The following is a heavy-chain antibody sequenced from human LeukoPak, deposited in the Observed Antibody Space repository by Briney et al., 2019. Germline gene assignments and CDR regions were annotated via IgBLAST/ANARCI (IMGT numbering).Heavy chain of an antibody. CDR1: GGTFISNT. CDR2: IIPILGIA. D-gene: IGHD6-13*01. J-gene: IGHJ4*02. V-gene: IGHV1-69*02. CDR3: ARGYSSSPIDY. Sequence: SVKVSCKASGGTFISNTSSCVRQAPGQGREGMGRIIPILGIANDAHKFLGRATITAAEPTSTAYMELSSLRSEDTAVYYCARGYSSSPIDYWGQGTLVTVSS.